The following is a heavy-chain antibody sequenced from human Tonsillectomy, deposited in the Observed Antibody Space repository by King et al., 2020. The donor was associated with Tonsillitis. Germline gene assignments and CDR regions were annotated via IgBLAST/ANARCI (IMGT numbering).Heavy chain of an antibody. CDR1: GGSISSYY. CDR3: ARVTIFGVATPPYYYYYMDV. V-gene: IGHV4-59*01. CDR2: IYYSGST. D-gene: IGHD3-3*01. J-gene: IGHJ6*03. Sequence: VQLQESGPGLVKPSETLSLTCTVSGGSISSYYWSWIRQPPGKGLEWIGIIYYSGSTNYNPSLKSRVTISVDTAKNQFSLKLSSVTAADTAVYYCARVTIFGVATPPYYYYYMDVWGKGTTVTVSS.